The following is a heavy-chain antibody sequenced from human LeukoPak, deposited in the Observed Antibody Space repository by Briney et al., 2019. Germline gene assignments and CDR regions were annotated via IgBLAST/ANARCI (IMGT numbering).Heavy chain of an antibody. Sequence: ASVKVSCKASGYTFTNYGVSWVRQAPGQGLEWMGWISPYSDRTNSIPKFQGRLTMTADTSTLTAYMELRSLRSDDTAVYYCAREGYDGDRTFDYWGQGTLVTVSS. V-gene: IGHV1-18*01. J-gene: IGHJ4*02. CDR3: AREGYDGDRTFDY. CDR2: ISPYSDRT. D-gene: IGHD5-12*01. CDR1: GYTFTNYG.